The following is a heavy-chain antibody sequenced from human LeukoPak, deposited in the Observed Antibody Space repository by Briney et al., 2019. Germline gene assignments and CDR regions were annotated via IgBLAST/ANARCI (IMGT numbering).Heavy chain of an antibody. Sequence: SETLSLTCAVYGGSFSGYYWSWIRQPPGKGLEWIGEINHSGSTNYNPSLKSRVTISVDTSKNQFSLKLSSVTAADTAVYYCASSLAAAGTVWFDPWGQGTLVTVSS. D-gene: IGHD6-13*01. CDR1: GGSFSGYY. V-gene: IGHV4-34*01. CDR2: INHSGST. CDR3: ASSLAAAGTVWFDP. J-gene: IGHJ5*02.